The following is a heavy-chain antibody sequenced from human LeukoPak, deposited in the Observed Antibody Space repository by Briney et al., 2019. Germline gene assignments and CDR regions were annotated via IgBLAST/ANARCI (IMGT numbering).Heavy chain of an antibody. Sequence: SETLSLTCLVSGGSISSYYWTWIRQPPGKGLEWIGYISYSGSTNYNPSLKSRVTMSVDTSKNHFSLKLTSVTAADTAVYYCARDKVAVDGPRFDPWGQGTLVTVSS. CDR2: ISYSGST. D-gene: IGHD6-19*01. CDR3: ARDKVAVDGPRFDP. CDR1: GGSISSYY. V-gene: IGHV4-59*12. J-gene: IGHJ5*02.